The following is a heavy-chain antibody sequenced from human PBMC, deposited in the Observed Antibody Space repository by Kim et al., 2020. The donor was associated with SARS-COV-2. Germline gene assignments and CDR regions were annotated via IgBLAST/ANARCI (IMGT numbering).Heavy chain of an antibody. CDR2: IKSDRTDP. CDR1: GFTFSNYW. CDR3: ARGGQMTTNNSLVY. Sequence: GGSLRLSCAASGFTFSNYWMHWVRQAPGKGLVWVSRIKSDRTDPGYADSVKGRFTISRDNAKNTLNLQMYSLRVEDTAVYYCARGGQMTTNNSLVYWVQGMLATVSA. V-gene: IGHV3-74*01. D-gene: IGHD4-17*01. J-gene: IGHJ4*02.